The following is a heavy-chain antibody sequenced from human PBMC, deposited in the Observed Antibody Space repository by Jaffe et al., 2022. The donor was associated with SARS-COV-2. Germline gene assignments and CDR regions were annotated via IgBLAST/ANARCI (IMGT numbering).Heavy chain of an antibody. D-gene: IGHD3-10*01. CDR2: IGTSISAV. Sequence: EVRLVESGGGLVQPGGSLRLACAASGFTFSSYTMNWVRQAPGKGLEWVSYIGTSISAVYYADSVNGRFTISRDNAKNLLYLQMNSLRADDTAVYYCARNLFRGAVLAKFDSGAKNDAFDVWGHGTMVTVSP. CDR1: GFTFSSYT. V-gene: IGHV3-48*01. CDR3: ARNLFRGAVLAKFDSGAKNDAFDV. J-gene: IGHJ3*01.